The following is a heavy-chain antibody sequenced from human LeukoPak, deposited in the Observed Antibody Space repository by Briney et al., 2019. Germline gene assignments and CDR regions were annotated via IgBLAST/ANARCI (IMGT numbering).Heavy chain of an antibody. J-gene: IGHJ4*02. CDR2: IYRGGGT. CDR3: ASSVYYGSVAYYNFDY. CDR1: GFTVSSNY. Sequence: GGSLRLSCAASGFTVSSNYMSWVRQAPGKGLEWVSVIYRGGGTFYADSVKGRFTISRNNSKNTLYLQTNSLRADDTAVYYCASSVYYGSVAYYNFDYWGQGTLVTVSS. V-gene: IGHV3-66*01. D-gene: IGHD3-10*01.